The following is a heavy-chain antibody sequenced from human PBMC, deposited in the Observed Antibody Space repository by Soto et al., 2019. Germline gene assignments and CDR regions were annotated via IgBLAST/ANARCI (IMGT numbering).Heavy chain of an antibody. Sequence: GGSLRLSCAASGFTFSDYYMSWIRQAPGKGLEWVSYIGSSSSTIYYADSVKGRFTISRDNAKNSLYLQMNSLRAEDTAVYYCASKQLVLGDGFDIWGQGTMVTVSS. V-gene: IGHV3-11*01. J-gene: IGHJ3*02. D-gene: IGHD6-13*01. CDR3: ASKQLVLGDGFDI. CDR2: IGSSSSTI. CDR1: GFTFSDYY.